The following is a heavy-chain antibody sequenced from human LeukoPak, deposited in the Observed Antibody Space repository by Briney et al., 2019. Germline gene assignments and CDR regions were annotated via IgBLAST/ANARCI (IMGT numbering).Heavy chain of an antibody. J-gene: IGHJ6*02. V-gene: IGHV4-59*01. CDR3: ARAVTTRSYYYGMDV. CDR2: IYYSGST. CDR1: GGSISSYY. Sequence: SETLSLTCTVSGGSISSYYRSWIRQPPGKGLEWIGYIYYSGSTNYNPSLKSRVTISVDTSKNQFSLKLSSVTAADTAVYYCARAVTTRSYYYGMDVWGQGTTVTVSS. D-gene: IGHD4-17*01.